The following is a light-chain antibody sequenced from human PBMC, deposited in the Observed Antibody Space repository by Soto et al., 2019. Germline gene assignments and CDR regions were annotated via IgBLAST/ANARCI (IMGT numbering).Light chain of an antibody. CDR2: DAS. J-gene: IGKJ4*01. Sequence: EIVLTQSPATLSLSPGERATLSCRASQSVSSYLAWYQQLPGQAPRLLIYDASNRATGIPARFSGSGSWKDFTLTISSLEPEDFAVYYCQPRANWPPGATFGGGTRWISN. V-gene: IGKV3-11*01. CDR3: QPRANWPPGAT. CDR1: QSVSSY.